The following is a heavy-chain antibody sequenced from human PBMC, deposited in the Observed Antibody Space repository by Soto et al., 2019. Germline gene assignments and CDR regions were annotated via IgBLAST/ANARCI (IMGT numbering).Heavy chain of an antibody. V-gene: IGHV4-59*12. CDR2: IYYSGST. Sequence: PSETLSLTCTVSGGSISSYYWSWIRQPPGKGLEWIGYIYYSGSTNYNPSLNSRVTISVDKSKNQFSLKLSSVTAADTAVYYCARRFTVRGVIMISYYYYGMDVWGQGTTVTVSS. D-gene: IGHD3-10*01. J-gene: IGHJ6*02. CDR3: ARRFTVRGVIMISYYYYGMDV. CDR1: GGSISSYY.